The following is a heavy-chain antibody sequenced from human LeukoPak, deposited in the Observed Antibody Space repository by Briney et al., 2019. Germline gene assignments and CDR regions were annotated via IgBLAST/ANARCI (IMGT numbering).Heavy chain of an antibody. Sequence: PSQPLSLPCTVSGGSISSGDYYWSWIRQPPGKGLEWIGYIYYSGSTYYNPSLKSRVTISVDTSKNQFSLKLSSVTAADTAVYYCATQRWLTIPPRYWGQGTLVSVSS. CDR2: IYYSGST. CDR1: GGSISSGDYY. CDR3: ATQRWLTIPPRY. V-gene: IGHV4-30-4*01. D-gene: IGHD5-24*01. J-gene: IGHJ4*02.